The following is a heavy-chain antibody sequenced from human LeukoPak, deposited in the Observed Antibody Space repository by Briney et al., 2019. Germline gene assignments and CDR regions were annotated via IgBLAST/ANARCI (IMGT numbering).Heavy chain of an antibody. D-gene: IGHD6-19*01. Sequence: SETLSLTCTVSGGSTNNYYWSWIRQPAGKGLEWIGRIYTTGSTNYNPSLKSRVTMSVDTSKNQFSLKLSSVTAADTAVYFCARGDSSGWWDFDYWGQGTLVTVSS. J-gene: IGHJ4*02. CDR3: ARGDSSGWWDFDY. CDR1: GGSTNNYY. V-gene: IGHV4-4*07. CDR2: IYTTGST.